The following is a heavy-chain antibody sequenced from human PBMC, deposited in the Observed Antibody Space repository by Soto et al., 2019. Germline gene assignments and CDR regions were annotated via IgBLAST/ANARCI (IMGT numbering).Heavy chain of an antibody. D-gene: IGHD5-12*01. V-gene: IGHV4-30-2*01. J-gene: IGHJ4*02. Sequence: SATLSLTCAFSCASISSGDYSWSCVRQPLGKGLEWIGHIHHGGTPYYKASLKSRVPISQDRSKNQFSLSLRSVTAADTAMYFCARDGYSGFEYFFVSWVQCIRVTV. CDR2: IHHGGTP. CDR3: ARDGYSGFEYFFVS. CDR1: CASISSGDYS.